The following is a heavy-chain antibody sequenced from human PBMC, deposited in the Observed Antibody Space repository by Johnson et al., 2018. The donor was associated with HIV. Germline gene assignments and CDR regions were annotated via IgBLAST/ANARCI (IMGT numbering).Heavy chain of an antibody. V-gene: IGHV3-11*04. J-gene: IGHJ3*02. CDR3: ARERRSDYDYDDFDI. CDR1: GFTFSDYC. Sequence: QVQLVESGGGLVQPGRSLRLSCAASGFTFSDYCMSWIRQAPGKGLEWISYISSSGDTTYYADSVKGRFTISRDAAENSLYLQMNSLRVEDTDVYYCARERRSDYDYDDFDIWGQGTMVTVSS. CDR2: ISSSGDTT. D-gene: IGHD5-12*01.